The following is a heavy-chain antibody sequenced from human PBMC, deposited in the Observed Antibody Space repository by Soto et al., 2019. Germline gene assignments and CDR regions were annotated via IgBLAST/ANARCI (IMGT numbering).Heavy chain of an antibody. CDR2: IYYSVST. Sequence: SETLSLTCPFSDGSISSYYLCWIRQPPGKGLEWIGYIYYSVSTNYNPSLKSRVTISVDTSKNQFSLKLTSVTAADTAVYYCARDKITGLFDYWGQGTLVTVSS. CDR1: DGSISSYY. D-gene: IGHD2-8*02. J-gene: IGHJ4*02. V-gene: IGHV4-59*12. CDR3: ARDKITGLFDY.